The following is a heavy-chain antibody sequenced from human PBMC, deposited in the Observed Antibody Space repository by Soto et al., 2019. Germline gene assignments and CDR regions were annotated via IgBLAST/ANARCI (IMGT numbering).Heavy chain of an antibody. V-gene: IGHV4-30-4*01. CDR3: ARDSIMITFGGVIPSYYYYGMDV. CDR1: GGSISSGDYY. CDR2: IYYSGST. Sequence: SETLSLTCTVSGGSISSGDYYWSWIRQPPGKGLEWIGYIYYSGSTYYNPSLKSRVTVSVDTSKNQFSLKLSSVTAADTAVYYCARDSIMITFGGVIPSYYYYGMDVWGQGTTVTVSS. J-gene: IGHJ6*02. D-gene: IGHD3-16*02.